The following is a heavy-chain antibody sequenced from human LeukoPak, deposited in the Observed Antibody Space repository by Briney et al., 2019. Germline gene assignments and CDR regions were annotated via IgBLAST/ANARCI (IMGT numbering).Heavy chain of an antibody. CDR3: ARGRRGYSGYRHYYYYMDV. D-gene: IGHD5-12*01. CDR1: GGSFSGYY. V-gene: IGHV4-34*01. J-gene: IGHJ6*03. Sequence: PSETLSLTCAVYGGSFSGYYWSWIREPPGKGLEWIGEINHSGSTNCNPSLKSRVTISVDTSKSQFSLKLSSVTAADTAVYYCARGRRGYSGYRHYYYYMDVWGKGTTVTVSS. CDR2: INHSGST.